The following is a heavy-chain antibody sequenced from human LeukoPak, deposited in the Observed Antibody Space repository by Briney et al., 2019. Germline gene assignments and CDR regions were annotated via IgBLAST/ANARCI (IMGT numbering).Heavy chain of an antibody. D-gene: IGHD4-17*01. CDR2: INLYSGGT. Sequence: GASMQVSCKASGFTFTDYFMHWVRQAPGHGLEWMGWINLYSGGTNYAQKFHGRVTVTRDTSISTAYMELSRLKSDDTAVYYCARDMYGDYGSFDYWGQGTLVTVSS. V-gene: IGHV1-2*02. J-gene: IGHJ4*02. CDR3: ARDMYGDYGSFDY. CDR1: GFTFTDYF.